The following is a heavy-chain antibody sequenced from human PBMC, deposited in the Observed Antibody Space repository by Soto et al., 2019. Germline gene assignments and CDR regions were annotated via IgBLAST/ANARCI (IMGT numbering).Heavy chain of an antibody. CDR1: GYTFTSYG. Sequence: GASVKVSCKASGYTFTSYGISWVRQAPGQGLEWMGWISAYNGNTNYAQKLQGRVTMTTDTSTSTAYMELRSLRSDDTAVYYCARDRGPTYDDFWSGYSDFDYWGQGTRVTVSS. V-gene: IGHV1-18*01. D-gene: IGHD3-3*01. CDR2: ISAYNGNT. CDR3: ARDRGPTYDDFWSGYSDFDY. J-gene: IGHJ4*02.